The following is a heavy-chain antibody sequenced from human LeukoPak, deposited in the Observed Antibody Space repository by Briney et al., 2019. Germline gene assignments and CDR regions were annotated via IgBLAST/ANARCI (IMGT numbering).Heavy chain of an antibody. Sequence: GGSLRLSCAASGFSFSNYWMSWVRQAPGKGLEWAATMNQDGNKKYYVDSVKGRFTISRDNANNSLYLQMNSLRAEDTAVYYCTRQAGIAVADTSIFDYWGQGTPVTVSS. CDR3: TRQAGIAVADTSIFDY. V-gene: IGHV3-7*01. D-gene: IGHD6-19*01. J-gene: IGHJ4*02. CDR1: GFSFSNYW. CDR2: MNQDGNKK.